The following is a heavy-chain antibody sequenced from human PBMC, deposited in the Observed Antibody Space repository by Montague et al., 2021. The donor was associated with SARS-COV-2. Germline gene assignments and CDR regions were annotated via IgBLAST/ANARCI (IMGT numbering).Heavy chain of an antibody. CDR3: AGYSYSGTYFGLNDAFDI. CDR1: GDSVSSNNAA. J-gene: IGHJ3*02. Sequence: CAISGDSVSSNNAAWNWIRQSPSRGLEWLGRTCYRSEWYFDYAISLRGRMTINPDTSKNQFSLQLDSVTLDDTAVYYCAGYSYSGTYFGLNDAFDIWGQGTLVTVSS. CDR2: TCYRSEWYF. V-gene: IGHV6-1*01. D-gene: IGHD1-26*01.